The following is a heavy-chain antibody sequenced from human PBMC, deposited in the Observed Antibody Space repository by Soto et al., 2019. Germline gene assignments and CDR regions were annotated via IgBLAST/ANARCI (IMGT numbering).Heavy chain of an antibody. Sequence: GESLKISCNGSGYIFTSYWIGWVRQMPGKGLEWMGIIYPGDSDTRYSPSFQGQVTISADKSISTAYLQWSSLKASDTAMYYCARLTYYYDSSGPDAFDIWGQGTMVTVSS. V-gene: IGHV5-51*01. CDR1: GYIFTSYW. J-gene: IGHJ3*02. D-gene: IGHD3-22*01. CDR2: IYPGDSDT. CDR3: ARLTYYYDSSGPDAFDI.